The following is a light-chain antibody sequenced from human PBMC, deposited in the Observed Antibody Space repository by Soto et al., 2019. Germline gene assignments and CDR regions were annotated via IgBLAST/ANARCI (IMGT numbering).Light chain of an antibody. CDR1: QSVSSF. CDR3: QQYSSLPSWT. J-gene: IGKJ1*01. Sequence: EKVMTQSPATLSMSPGERATLSCRASQSVSSFLAWYQQKPGQAPRLLIYGASTRATGIPARFSGSGSGTEFPLTISSLQSEDFAVYYCQQYSSLPSWTFGQGTKVEVK. V-gene: IGKV3-15*01. CDR2: GAS.